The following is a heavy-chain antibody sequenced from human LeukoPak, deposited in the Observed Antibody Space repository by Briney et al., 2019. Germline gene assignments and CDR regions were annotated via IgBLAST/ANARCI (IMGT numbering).Heavy chain of an antibody. V-gene: IGHV4-39*01. J-gene: IGHJ6*02. D-gene: IGHD1-26*01. Sequence: SETLSLTCTVSGGSISSDVHYWDWIRQAPGKGLEWIGSLLYNGNTWYNPSLESRVTISVDTSENQFSLRLTSVNAADTALYFCTRRGSGNGGTYAGMDVWGPGTSVTVSS. CDR3: TRRGSGNGGTYAGMDV. CDR2: LLYNGNT. CDR1: GGSISSDVHY.